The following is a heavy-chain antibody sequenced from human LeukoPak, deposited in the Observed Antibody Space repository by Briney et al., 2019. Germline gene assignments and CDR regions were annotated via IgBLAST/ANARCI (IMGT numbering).Heavy chain of an antibody. CDR1: GFSFSSYW. D-gene: IGHD5-12*01. CDR3: TTLYGGSLDY. V-gene: IGHV3-74*01. CDR2: IKSDGSST. J-gene: IGHJ4*02. Sequence: GGSLRLSCAASGFSFSSYWMYWVRQVAGKGLVWVSRIKSDGSSTSYADSVKGRFTISRDNAKNTLYLQMNSLRVEDTAVYYCTTLYGGSLDYWGQGTLVTVSS.